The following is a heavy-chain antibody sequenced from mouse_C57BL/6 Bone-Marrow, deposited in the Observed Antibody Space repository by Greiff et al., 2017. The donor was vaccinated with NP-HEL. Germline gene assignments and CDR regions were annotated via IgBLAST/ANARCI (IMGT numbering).Heavy chain of an antibody. Sequence: QVQLQQPGAELVKPGASVKMSCKASGYTFTSYWITWVKQRPGQGLEWIGDIHPGSGSTNYNEKFKSKATLTVDTSSSTAYMQLSSLTSEDSAVYYCARYSYGSFDVWGTGTTVTVSS. V-gene: IGHV1-55*01. CDR3: ARYSYGSFDV. CDR2: IHPGSGST. J-gene: IGHJ1*03. D-gene: IGHD5-2*01. CDR1: GYTFTSYW.